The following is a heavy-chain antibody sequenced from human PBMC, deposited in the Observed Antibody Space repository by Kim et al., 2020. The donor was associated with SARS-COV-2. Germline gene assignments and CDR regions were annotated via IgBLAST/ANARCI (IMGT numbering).Heavy chain of an antibody. Sequence: SETLSLTCTVSGGSISSSSYYWGWIRQPPGKGLEWIGSIYYSGSTYYNPSLKSRVTISVDTSKNQFSLKLSSVTAADTAVYYCAEHSGWRNYFDYWGQGTLVTVSS. V-gene: IGHV4-39*01. CDR2: IYYSGST. CDR3: AEHSGWRNYFDY. J-gene: IGHJ4*02. D-gene: IGHD6-19*01. CDR1: GGSISSSSYY.